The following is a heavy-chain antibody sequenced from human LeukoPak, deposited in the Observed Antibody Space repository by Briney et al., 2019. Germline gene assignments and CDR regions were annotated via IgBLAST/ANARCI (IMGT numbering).Heavy chain of an antibody. CDR2: IRSKAYGGTT. D-gene: IGHD3-10*01. Sequence: GGSLRLSCAGSGFTFSNAWMSCVRQAPGKGLEWVGFIRSKAYGGTTEYAASVKGRFTISRDDSKSIAYLQMNSLKTEDTAVYYCTRGLLWFGELFNWFDPWGQGTLVTVSS. V-gene: IGHV3-49*04. CDR3: TRGLLWFGELFNWFDP. CDR1: GFTFSNAW. J-gene: IGHJ5*02.